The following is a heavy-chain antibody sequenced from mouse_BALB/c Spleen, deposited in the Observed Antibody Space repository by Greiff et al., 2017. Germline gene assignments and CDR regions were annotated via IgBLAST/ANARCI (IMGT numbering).Heavy chain of an antibody. V-gene: IGHV3-6*02. CDR2: ISYDGSN. D-gene: IGHD2-5*01. CDR1: GYSITSGYF. Sequence: DVQLQESGPGLVKPSQSLSLTCSVTGYSITSGYFWNWIRQFPGNKLEWMGYISYDGSNNYNPSLKNRISITRDTSKNQFFLKLNSVTTEDTATYYCASSNYSFAYWGQGTLVTVSA. CDR3: ASSNYSFAY. J-gene: IGHJ3*01.